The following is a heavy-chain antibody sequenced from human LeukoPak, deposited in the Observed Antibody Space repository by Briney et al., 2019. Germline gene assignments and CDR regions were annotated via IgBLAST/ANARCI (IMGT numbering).Heavy chain of an antibody. D-gene: IGHD3-3*01. CDR1: GYTFTSYG. V-gene: IGHV1-18*01. J-gene: IGHJ4*02. CDR3: ARTNGFYDFWSGYPQYFDY. CDR2: ISAYNGNT. Sequence: ASVKLSCKASGYTFTSYGMSWVRQAPGQGLEWMGWISAYNGNTNYAQKLQGRVTMTTDTSTSTAYMDLRSLRSDDTAVYYCARTNGFYDFWSGYPQYFDYWGQGTLVTVSS.